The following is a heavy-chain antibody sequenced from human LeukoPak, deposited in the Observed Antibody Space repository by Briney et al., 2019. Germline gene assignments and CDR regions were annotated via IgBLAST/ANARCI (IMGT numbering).Heavy chain of an antibody. CDR3: AKADTTVADGMDV. D-gene: IGHD4-23*01. J-gene: IGHJ6*02. CDR1: GFTFDDYA. CDR2: ISGNSGSL. V-gene: IGHV3-9*01. Sequence: GGSLRLSCAASGFTFDDYAMHWVRQAPGKGLEWVSGISGNSGSLGYADSVKGRFTISRDNAKNFLYLQMNSLRAEDTAPYYCAKADTTVADGMDVWGQGTTVTVSS.